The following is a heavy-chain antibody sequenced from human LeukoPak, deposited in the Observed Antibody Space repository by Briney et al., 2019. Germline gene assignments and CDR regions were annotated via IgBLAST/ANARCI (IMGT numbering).Heavy chain of an antibody. V-gene: IGHV3-48*03. D-gene: IGHD3-10*02. J-gene: IGHJ5*02. CDR3: ARYVWFDP. Sequence: RGSLRLSCAASGFTFSSHEMNWVRQPPGKGLEWVSYISSGGSTIYYADSVKGRFTVSRDNAKNSLYLQINSLRAEDTALYYGARYVWFDPWGQGTLVTVSS. CDR1: GFTFSSHE. CDR2: ISSGGSTI.